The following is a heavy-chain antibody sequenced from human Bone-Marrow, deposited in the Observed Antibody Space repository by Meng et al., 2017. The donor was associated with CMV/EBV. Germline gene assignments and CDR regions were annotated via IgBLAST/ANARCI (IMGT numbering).Heavy chain of an antibody. J-gene: IGHJ4*02. D-gene: IGHD3-10*01. V-gene: IGHV3-7*01. Sequence: GESLKISCAASGFTFSRYLMSWVRQAPGKGLEWVAYIKQDGSEKYYVDSVKGRFTLSRYNAKNSLYLQMDSLRAEDTAVYYCARVWGDYQLFESSFAYWGLGPRVTGSS. CDR1: GFTFSRYL. CDR3: ARVWGDYQLFESSFAY. CDR2: IKQDGSEK.